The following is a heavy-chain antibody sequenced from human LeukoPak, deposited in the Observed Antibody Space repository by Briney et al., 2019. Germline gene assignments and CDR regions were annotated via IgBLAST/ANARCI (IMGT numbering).Heavy chain of an antibody. J-gene: IGHJ6*02. CDR1: GYTFTSYD. Sequence: ASVTVSCKASGYTFTSYDINWVRQATGQGLEWMGWMNPNSGNTGYAQKFQGRVTMTRNTSISTAYMELSSLRSEDTAVYYCVTQQLARGYYYYGMDVWGQGTTVTVSS. CDR3: VTQQLARGYYYYGMDV. CDR2: MNPNSGNT. D-gene: IGHD6-13*01. V-gene: IGHV1-8*01.